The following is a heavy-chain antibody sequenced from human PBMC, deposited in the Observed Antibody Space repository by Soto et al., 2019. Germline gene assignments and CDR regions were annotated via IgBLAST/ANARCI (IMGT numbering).Heavy chain of an antibody. CDR3: AKRGGEYCSGGSCYPDLNYYYYMDV. CDR1: GFTFSSYA. D-gene: IGHD2-15*01. J-gene: IGHJ6*03. CDR2: ISGSGGST. V-gene: IGHV3-23*01. Sequence: GGSLRLSCAASGFTFSSYAMSWVRQAPGEGLEWVSAISGSGGSTYYADSVKGRFTISRDNSKNTLYLQMNSLRAEDTAVYYCAKRGGEYCSGGSCYPDLNYYYYMDVWGKGTTVTVSS.